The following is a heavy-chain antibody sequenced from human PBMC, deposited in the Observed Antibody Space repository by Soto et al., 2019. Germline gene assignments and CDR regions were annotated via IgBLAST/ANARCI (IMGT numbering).Heavy chain of an antibody. D-gene: IGHD2-15*01. CDR3: ASYSPWGDGGNRAFDY. J-gene: IGHJ4*02. CDR1: GGTFSSYA. CDR2: TIPIFGTA. Sequence: QVQLVQSGAEVKKPGSSVKVSCKASGGTFSSYAISWVRQAPGQGLEWMGGTIPIFGTANYAQKFQGRVTITPDESTSTAYMELSSLSSEDTAVYYCASYSPWGDGGNRAFDYWGQGTLVTVSS. V-gene: IGHV1-69*05.